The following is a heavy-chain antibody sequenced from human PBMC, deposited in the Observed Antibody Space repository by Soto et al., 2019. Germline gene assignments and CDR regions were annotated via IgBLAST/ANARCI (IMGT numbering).Heavy chain of an antibody. CDR3: ARASGYKFFDP. J-gene: IGHJ5*02. D-gene: IGHD5-12*01. CDR1: GGSFSGYY. V-gene: IGHV4-34*01. Sequence: PSETLSLTCAVYGGSFSGYYWSWIRQPPGKGLEWIGEINHSGSTNYNPSLKSRVTISVDTSKNQFSLKLSSVAAADTAVYYCARASGYKFFDPWGQGTLVTVSS. CDR2: INHSGST.